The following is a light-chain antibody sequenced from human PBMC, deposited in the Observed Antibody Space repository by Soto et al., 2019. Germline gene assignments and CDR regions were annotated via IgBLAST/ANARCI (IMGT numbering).Light chain of an antibody. CDR3: ISYTSISTYV. V-gene: IGLV2-14*01. Sequence: QSALTQPASVSGSPGQSITIPCTGTSNDVGGYDYVSWYQQHPGKAPKFMIYEVSDRPSGVSPRFSGSKSGNTASLTISGLQTEDEAYYYCISYTSISTYVFGTGTKLTVL. J-gene: IGLJ1*01. CDR1: SNDVGGYDY. CDR2: EVS.